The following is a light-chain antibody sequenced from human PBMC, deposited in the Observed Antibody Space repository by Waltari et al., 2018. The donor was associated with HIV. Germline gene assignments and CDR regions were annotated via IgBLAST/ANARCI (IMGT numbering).Light chain of an antibody. V-gene: IGKV3-15*01. Sequence: EILMTQSPATLSVSPGGGATLSCRASESVHSNLAWFQHKPGQAPRLLIYAASTRATGVPDRFSASGSGTDFTLTIRSLQSEDCAIYFCQQYHKRHETFGQGTKLEIK. CDR1: ESVHSN. J-gene: IGKJ2*01. CDR3: QQYHKRHET. CDR2: AAS.